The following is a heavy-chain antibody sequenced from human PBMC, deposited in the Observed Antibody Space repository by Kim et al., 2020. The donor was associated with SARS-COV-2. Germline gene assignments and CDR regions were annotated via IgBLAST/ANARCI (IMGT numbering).Heavy chain of an antibody. D-gene: IGHD3-22*01. V-gene: IGHV6-1*01. J-gene: IGHJ3*02. CDR1: GDSVSSNSAA. Sequence: SQTLSLTCAISGDSVSSNSAAWNWIRQSPSRGLEWLGRTYYRSKWYNDYAVSVKSRITINPDTSKNQFSLQLNSVTPEDTAVYYCARGLGGYYDSSGYPLPEAFDIWGQGTMVTVSS. CDR2: TYYRSKWYN. CDR3: ARGLGGYYDSSGYPLPEAFDI.